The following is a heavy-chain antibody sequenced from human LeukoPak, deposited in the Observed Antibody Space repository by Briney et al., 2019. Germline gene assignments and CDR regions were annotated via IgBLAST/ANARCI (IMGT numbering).Heavy chain of an antibody. CDR2: INWSGGST. CDR1: GFTFDDYG. J-gene: IGHJ6*03. Sequence: GGSLRLSCAASGFTFDDYGMSWVRQAPGKGLEWVSLINWSGGSTNYADSVKGRFTISRDNAKNSLYLQMNSLRAEDTAVYYCARDPPLVSGPVYYYYYMDVWGKGTTVTVSS. CDR3: ARDPPLVSGPVYYYYYMDV. V-gene: IGHV3-20*04. D-gene: IGHD5/OR15-5a*01.